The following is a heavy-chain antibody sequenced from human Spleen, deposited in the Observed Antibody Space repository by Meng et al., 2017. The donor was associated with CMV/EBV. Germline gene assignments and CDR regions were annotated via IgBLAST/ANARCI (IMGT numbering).Heavy chain of an antibody. CDR1: GGSISSGGYY. Sequence: SETLSLTCTVSGGSISSGGYYWSWIRQHPGKGLEWIGYIYYSGSTYYNPSLKSRVTISVDTSKNQFSLKLSSVTAADTAVYYCARGGDLWSGYYTHYYYYGMDVWGQGTTVTVSS. CDR3: ARGGDLWSGYYTHYYYYGMDV. V-gene: IGHV4-31*03. J-gene: IGHJ6*02. CDR2: IYYSGST. D-gene: IGHD3-3*01.